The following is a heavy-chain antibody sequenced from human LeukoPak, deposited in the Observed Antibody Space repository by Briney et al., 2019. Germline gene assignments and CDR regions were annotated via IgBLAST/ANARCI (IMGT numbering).Heavy chain of an antibody. CDR3: AREPLYNNGWQRHFDS. D-gene: IGHD6-19*01. V-gene: IGHV3-30-3*01. CDR1: GFTFSSYA. CDR2: ISYDGSNK. Sequence: GGSLRLSCAASGFTFSSYAVHWVRQAPGKGLEWVAVISYDGSNKYYADPVKGRSTISRDNSKNTLYLQMNSLRAEDTAVYYCAREPLYNNGWQRHFDSWGQGTLVTVSS. J-gene: IGHJ4*02.